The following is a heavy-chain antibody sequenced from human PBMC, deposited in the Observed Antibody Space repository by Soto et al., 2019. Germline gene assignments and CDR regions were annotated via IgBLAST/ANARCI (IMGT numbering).Heavy chain of an antibody. CDR2: ISLYNGNT. Sequence: QIPLVQSGPEVKKPGASMKVSCKAYDFSFTSHGISWVRQAPGQGLEWMGWISLYNGNTNYAQQFQGRVTMTTDTSTSTAYMQLRSLRSDDTAMYFCAIYHLELFRFDYRGQGALVSVSS. CDR3: AIYHLELFRFDY. V-gene: IGHV1-18*04. J-gene: IGHJ4*02. CDR1: DFSFTSHG. D-gene: IGHD2-2*01.